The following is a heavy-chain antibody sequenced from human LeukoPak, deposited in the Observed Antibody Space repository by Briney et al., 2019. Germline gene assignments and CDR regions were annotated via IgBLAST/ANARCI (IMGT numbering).Heavy chain of an antibody. CDR1: GFTFTNYD. CDR3: ARVDIGYQDY. J-gene: IGHJ4*02. CDR2: MNPNSGNT. D-gene: IGHD6-13*01. Sequence: GASVKVSCKASGFTFTNYDIHWVRQATGQGLEWMGWMNPNSGNTGYAQKFQGRVTITRNTSISTAYMELSSLRSEDTAVYYCARVDIGYQDYWGQGTLVTVSS. V-gene: IGHV1-8*01.